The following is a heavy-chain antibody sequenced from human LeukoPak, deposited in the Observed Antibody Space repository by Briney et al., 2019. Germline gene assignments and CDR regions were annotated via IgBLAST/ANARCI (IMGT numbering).Heavy chain of an antibody. J-gene: IGHJ4*02. V-gene: IGHV3-21*01. Sequence: GGSLRLSCAASGFTFSSYSMNWVRQAPGKGLEWVSSISSSSSYIYYADSVKGRFTISRDNAKHSLYLQMNSLRAEDTAVYYCARAHPIDSSGYVDWGQGTLVTVSS. CDR1: GFTFSSYS. D-gene: IGHD3-22*01. CDR3: ARAHPIDSSGYVD. CDR2: ISSSSSYI.